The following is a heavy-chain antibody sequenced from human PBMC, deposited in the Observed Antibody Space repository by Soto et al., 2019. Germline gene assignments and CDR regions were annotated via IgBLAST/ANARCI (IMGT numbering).Heavy chain of an antibody. CDR2: IYWDDDK. CDR3: VQSRCGGDCLQSYSSHSDYGLDV. J-gene: IGHJ6*02. Sequence: QITLKESGPTLVKPTQTLTLTCTFSGFSLSTTGVGVGWIRQPPGKALEWLALIYWDDDKRYNPSLNSRLTITKDTSQNQXALTMXXMDAVDTATYYCVQSRCGGDCLQSYSSHSDYGLDVWGQGTTVTVSS. V-gene: IGHV2-5*02. CDR1: GFSLSTTGVG. D-gene: IGHD2-21*02.